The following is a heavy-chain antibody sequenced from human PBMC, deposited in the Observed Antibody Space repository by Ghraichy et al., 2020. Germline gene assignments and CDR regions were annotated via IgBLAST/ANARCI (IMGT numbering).Heavy chain of an antibody. D-gene: IGHD6-19*01. V-gene: IGHV4-30-4*01. J-gene: IGHJ2*01. CDR1: GGSISSGDYY. CDR2: ISYSGTT. Sequence: SETLSLTCIVSGGSISSGDYYWSWIRRPPGKGLEWIAYISYSGTTYYNPSLRSRVIISVDTSVNQFSLKLTSLIAADTAVYYCARAVSGWYFDLWGRGTLVTVSS. CDR3: ARAVSGWYFDL.